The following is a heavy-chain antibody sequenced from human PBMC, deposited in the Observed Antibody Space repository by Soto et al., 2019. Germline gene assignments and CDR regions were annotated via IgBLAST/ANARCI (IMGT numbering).Heavy chain of an antibody. CDR3: ARGVIVVVITTDYYYYGMDV. CDR2: IIPIFGTA. D-gene: IGHD3-22*01. CDR1: GGTFSSYA. V-gene: IGHV1-69*13. J-gene: IGHJ6*02. Sequence: GASVKVSCKASGGTFSSYAISWVRQAPGQGLEWMGGIIPIFGTANYAQKFQGRVTITADESTSTAYMELSSLRSEDTAVYYCARGVIVVVITTDYYYYGMDVWGQGTTVTVS.